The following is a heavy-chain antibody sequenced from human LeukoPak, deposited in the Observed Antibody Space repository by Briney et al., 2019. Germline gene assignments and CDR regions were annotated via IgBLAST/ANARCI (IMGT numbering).Heavy chain of an antibody. D-gene: IGHD6-6*01. CDR3: ARFFAQKNSSSSWGYYFDY. Sequence: ASVRASCKASGYTFTGYYMHWVRQAPGQGLEWMGRINPNSGGTNYAQKFQGRVTMTRDTSISTAYMELSRLRSDDTAVYYCARFFAQKNSSSSWGYYFDYWGQGTLVTVSS. CDR1: GYTFTGYY. J-gene: IGHJ4*02. CDR2: INPNSGGT. V-gene: IGHV1-2*06.